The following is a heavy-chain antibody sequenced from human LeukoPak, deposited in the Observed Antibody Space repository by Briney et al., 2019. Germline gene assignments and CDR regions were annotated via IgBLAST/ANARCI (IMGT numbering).Heavy chain of an antibody. Sequence: GGSLRLSCAASGFSFSTYAMSWVRQAPGKGLEWVSSISGSGVSTWYAESVKGRFTISRDNSKSTLLLQLNSLRAEDTAVYYCAKDHRSSIGASCLLHQDWGQGTLVTVSS. V-gene: IGHV3-23*01. D-gene: IGHD2-15*01. CDR1: GFSFSTYA. CDR3: AKDHRSSIGASCLLHQD. CDR2: ISGSGVST. J-gene: IGHJ4*02.